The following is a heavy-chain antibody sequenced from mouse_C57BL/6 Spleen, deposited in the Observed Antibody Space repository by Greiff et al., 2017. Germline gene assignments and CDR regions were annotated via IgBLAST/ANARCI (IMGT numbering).Heavy chain of an antibody. CDR1: GFTFSSYG. D-gene: IGHD2-4*01. CDR3: ARLMITTGYYFDY. CDR2: ISSGGSYT. V-gene: IGHV5-6*01. J-gene: IGHJ2*01. Sequence: EVQVVESGGDLVKPGGSLKLSCAASGFTFSSYGMSLVRQTPDKRLEWVATISSGGSYTYYPDSVKGRFTISRDNAKNTLYLQMSSLKSEDTAMYYCARLMITTGYYFDYWGQGTTLTVSS.